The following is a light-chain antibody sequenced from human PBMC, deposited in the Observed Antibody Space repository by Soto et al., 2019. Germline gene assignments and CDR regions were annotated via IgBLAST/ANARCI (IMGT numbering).Light chain of an antibody. CDR1: QSISSW. J-gene: IGKJ3*01. Sequence: DIQMTQSPSTLSASVGDRVTITCRASQSISSWLAWYQQKPGKAPKLLIYKASSLESGVPSRFSGSGSGTEFTLTISSLQPDDFATYFCQQYSGYPFTFGPGTKEDIK. CDR3: QQYSGYPFT. CDR2: KAS. V-gene: IGKV1-5*03.